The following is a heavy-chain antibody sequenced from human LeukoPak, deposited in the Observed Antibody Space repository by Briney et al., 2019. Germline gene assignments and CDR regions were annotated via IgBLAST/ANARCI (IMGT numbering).Heavy chain of an antibody. J-gene: IGHJ4*02. CDR3: ARGLASGYPPIPFDY. CDR2: IYYSGST. Sequence: SETLSLTCTVSGDSISSGSYYWGWIRQPPGKGLEWIGSIYYSGSTYYNPSLKSRVTISVDTSKIQFSLNLSSVTAADTAIYYCARGLASGYPPIPFDYWGQGTQVTVSS. V-gene: IGHV4-39*07. D-gene: IGHD3-3*01. CDR1: GDSISSGSYY.